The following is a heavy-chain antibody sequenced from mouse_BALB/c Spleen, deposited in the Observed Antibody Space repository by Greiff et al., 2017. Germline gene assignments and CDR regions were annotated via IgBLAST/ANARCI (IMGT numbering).Heavy chain of an antibody. V-gene: IGHV5-12-1*01. J-gene: IGHJ3*01. D-gene: IGHD2-4*01. CDR2: ISSGGGST. Sequence: EVQRVESGGGLVKPGGSLKLSCAASGFAFSSYDMSWVRQTPEKRLEWVAYISSGGGSTYYPDTVKGRFTISRDNAKNTLYLQMSSLKSEDTAMYYCARHDDHDVFAYWGQGTLVTVSA. CDR3: ARHDDHDVFAY. CDR1: GFAFSSYD.